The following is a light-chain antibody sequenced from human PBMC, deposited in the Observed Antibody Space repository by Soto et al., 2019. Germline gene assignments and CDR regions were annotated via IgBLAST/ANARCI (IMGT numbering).Light chain of an antibody. Sequence: ENELTQSPATLYLSPGERATLSCRASQSVRNNYLAWYQQRPGQPPRLLIYNASIRLTGIPDRFSGSGSGTDFTLTISRLEPEDFAVYYCQQFASSSPYTFGQGTKLEIK. CDR3: QQFASSSPYT. V-gene: IGKV3-20*01. CDR1: QSVRNNY. J-gene: IGKJ2*01. CDR2: NAS.